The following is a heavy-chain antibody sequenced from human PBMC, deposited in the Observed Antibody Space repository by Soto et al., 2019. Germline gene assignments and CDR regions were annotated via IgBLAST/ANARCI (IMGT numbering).Heavy chain of an antibody. V-gene: IGHV4-31*03. CDR3: ARDVGRDYGDFYGMDV. Sequence: ASETLSLTCTVSGGSISSGGYYWSWIRQHPGKGLEWIGYIYYNGSTYYNLSLKSRVTISVDTSKNQFSLKLSSVTAADTAVYYCARDVGRDYGDFYGMDVWGQGTTVTVSS. D-gene: IGHD4-17*01. J-gene: IGHJ6*02. CDR2: IYYNGST. CDR1: GGSISSGGYY.